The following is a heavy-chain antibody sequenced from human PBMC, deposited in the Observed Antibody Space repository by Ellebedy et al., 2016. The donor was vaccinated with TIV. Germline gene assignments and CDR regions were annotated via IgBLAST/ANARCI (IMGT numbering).Heavy chain of an antibody. D-gene: IGHD6-13*01. Sequence: SLKISCAASGFTFDDYAMHWVRQAPGKGLEWVSGISWNSGSIGYADSVKGRFTISRDNAKNSLYLQMNNLRADDTAVYYCARHQVGYTTSYYFDLWGRGTLVTVSS. CDR3: ARHQVGYTTSYYFDL. V-gene: IGHV3-9*01. CDR1: GFTFDDYA. CDR2: ISWNSGSI. J-gene: IGHJ4*02.